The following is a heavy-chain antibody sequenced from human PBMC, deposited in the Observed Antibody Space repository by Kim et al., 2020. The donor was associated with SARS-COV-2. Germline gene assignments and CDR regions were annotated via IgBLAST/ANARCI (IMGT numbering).Heavy chain of an antibody. CDR3: VNTRRSQLPALLDY. Sequence: GGSLRLSCAASGFTFSGYAMSWVRQAPGKGLEWVSSISNGGTNTFYGDSVKGRFTISRDNSRNILYLQMSSLRAEDTALYYCVNTRRSQLPALLDYWGQGTLVTVSS. J-gene: IGHJ4*02. V-gene: IGHV3-23*01. D-gene: IGHD2-2*01. CDR1: GFTFSGYA. CDR2: ISNGGTNT.